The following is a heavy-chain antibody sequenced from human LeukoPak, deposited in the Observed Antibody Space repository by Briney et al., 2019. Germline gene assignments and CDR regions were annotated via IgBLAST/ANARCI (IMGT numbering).Heavy chain of an antibody. Sequence: AGGSLRLSCAASGFTFSSYAMYWVRQAPGKGLEWVAVISYDGSNKYYADSVKGRFTISRDNSKNTLYLQMNSLRAEDTAVYYCARDRNGYSYGYLWYWGQGTLVTVSS. D-gene: IGHD5-18*01. V-gene: IGHV3-30*01. CDR3: ARDRNGYSYGYLWY. J-gene: IGHJ4*02. CDR1: GFTFSSYA. CDR2: ISYDGSNK.